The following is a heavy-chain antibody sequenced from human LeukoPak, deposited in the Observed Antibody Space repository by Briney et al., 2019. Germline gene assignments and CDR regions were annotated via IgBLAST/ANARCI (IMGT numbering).Heavy chain of an antibody. CDR1: GFTISRFW. CDR2: IKQDGREK. CDR3: AGGARGYNWYFDL. V-gene: IGHV3-7*01. Sequence: PGGSLRLSCAASGFTISRFWMSWVRQAPGKGLEWVANIKQDGREKYYVDSMKGRFTISRDNAKNSLYLQINSLRAEDTALYFCAGGARGYNWYFDLWGRGTLVTVSS. J-gene: IGHJ2*01. D-gene: IGHD3-16*01.